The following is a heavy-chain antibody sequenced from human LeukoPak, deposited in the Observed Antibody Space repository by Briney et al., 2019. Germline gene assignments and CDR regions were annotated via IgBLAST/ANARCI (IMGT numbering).Heavy chain of an antibody. Sequence: SETLSLTCNVFGDSMNNYYWSWIRQPPGKGLEWIGYIYYSGSTNYNPSLKSRVTISVDTSKNQFSLKLSSVTAADTAVYYCARGLSSGWYSYFDYWGQGTLVTVSS. J-gene: IGHJ4*02. CDR3: ARGLSSGWYSYFDY. CDR2: IYYSGST. V-gene: IGHV4-59*01. D-gene: IGHD6-19*01. CDR1: GDSMNNYY.